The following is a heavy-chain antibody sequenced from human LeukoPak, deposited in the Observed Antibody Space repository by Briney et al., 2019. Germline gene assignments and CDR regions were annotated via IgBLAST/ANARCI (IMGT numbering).Heavy chain of an antibody. CDR1: GYTFTGYY. V-gene: IGHV1-2*02. CDR2: INPNSGGT. J-gene: IGHJ4*02. Sequence: ASLKVSCKASGYTFTGYYMHWVRQAPGQGLEWMGWINPNSGGTNYAQKFQGRVTMTRDTSISTAYMELSSLRSDDTAVYYCARGAYIVGTTAFDYWGQGTLVTVSS. CDR3: ARGAYIVGTTAFDY. D-gene: IGHD1-26*01.